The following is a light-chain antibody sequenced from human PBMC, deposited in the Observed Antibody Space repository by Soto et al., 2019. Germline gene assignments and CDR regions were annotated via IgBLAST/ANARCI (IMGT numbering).Light chain of an antibody. Sequence: EIVMTQSPATLSVSPGERATLSCRASQSVGSNLDWYQQKPGQASRLLIYGASTRATGIPARFSGSGSGTEFTLTISSLQSEDFAIYFCQQYNNWPPDRTFGQGTKVEIK. CDR3: QQYNNWPPDRT. CDR2: GAS. V-gene: IGKV3-15*01. J-gene: IGKJ1*01. CDR1: QSVGSN.